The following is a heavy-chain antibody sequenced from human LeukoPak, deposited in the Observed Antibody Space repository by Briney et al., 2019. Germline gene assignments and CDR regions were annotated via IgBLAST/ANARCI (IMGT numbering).Heavy chain of an antibody. Sequence: GGSLRLSCAASGFTFSSYAMSWVRQAPGKGLEWVSSISSSSSYIYYADSVKGRFTISRDNAKNSLYLQMNSLRAEDTAVYYCARWVAVAAGFDYWGQGTLVTVSS. CDR3: ARWVAVAAGFDY. D-gene: IGHD6-19*01. CDR1: GFTFSSYA. V-gene: IGHV3-21*01. CDR2: ISSSSSYI. J-gene: IGHJ4*02.